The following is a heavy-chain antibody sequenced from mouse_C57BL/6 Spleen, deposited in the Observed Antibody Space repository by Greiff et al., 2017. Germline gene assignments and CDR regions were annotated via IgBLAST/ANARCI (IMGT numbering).Heavy chain of an antibody. V-gene: IGHV1-53*01. CDR1: GYTFTSYW. D-gene: IGHD2-4*01. CDR3: ARWAYYDYEDYAMDY. CDR2: INPSNGGT. Sequence: QVQLQQPGTELVKPGASVKLSCKASGYTFTSYWMHWVKQRPGQGLEWIGNINPSNGGTNYNEKFKSKATLTVDKSSSTAYMQLSSLTSEDSAVYYCARWAYYDYEDYAMDYWGQGTSVTVSS. J-gene: IGHJ4*01.